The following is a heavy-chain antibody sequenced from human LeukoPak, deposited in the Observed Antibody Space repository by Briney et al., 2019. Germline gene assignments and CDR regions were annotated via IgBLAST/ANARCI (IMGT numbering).Heavy chain of an antibody. Sequence: GGSLTLSCAASGFTFSTYTMHWVRQAPGKGLEYVSSISGNGGSREYANSVKGRFTISRDNSRNTLYLQMGSLRTEDMAVYYCARDAGYVRFDFWGQGTLATVSS. D-gene: IGHD5-18*01. V-gene: IGHV3-64*01. CDR1: GFTFSTYT. J-gene: IGHJ4*02. CDR2: ISGNGGSR. CDR3: ARDAGYVRFDF.